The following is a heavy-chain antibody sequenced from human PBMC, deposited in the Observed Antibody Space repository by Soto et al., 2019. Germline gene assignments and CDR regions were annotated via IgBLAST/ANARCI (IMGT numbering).Heavy chain of an antibody. CDR2: IGTDGNT. CDR1: GFTFNSYA. V-gene: IGHV3-23*01. CDR3: VRKYPGTRPFDY. Sequence: GGSLILSCAASGFTFNSYAMSWVRQAPGKGLACVSAIGTDGNTYYANSVKGRFTISRDNSRTTLYLQMNSLRVGDTALYYCVRKYPGTRPFDYWGQGTLVTV. J-gene: IGHJ4*01. D-gene: IGHD2-2*01.